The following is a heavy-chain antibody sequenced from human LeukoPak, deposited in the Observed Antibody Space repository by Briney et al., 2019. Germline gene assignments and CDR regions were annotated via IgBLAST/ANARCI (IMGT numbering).Heavy chain of an antibody. J-gene: IGHJ3*02. CDR3: ARHANTWNVYVGSSGEVRGAFDI. V-gene: IGHV4-59*08. Sequence: SETLSLTRTVSGGSISFSYGSWTRQPPGGGLECIGCIYFSGHTNYHPSLTIRVTISVDTSKNQFSLKLSSVTAADTSVYYCARHANTWNVYVGSSGEVRGAFDIWGQGKIVTVSS. CDR1: GGSISFSY. CDR2: IYFSGHT. D-gene: IGHD1-20*01.